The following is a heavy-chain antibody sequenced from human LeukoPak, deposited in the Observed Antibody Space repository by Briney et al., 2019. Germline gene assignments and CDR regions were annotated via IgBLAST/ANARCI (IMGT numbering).Heavy chain of an antibody. CDR1: GGSISSYY. J-gene: IGHJ4*02. Sequence: SETLSLTCTVSGGSISSYYWSWLRQPPGKGLEWIGYIYYSGSTNYNPSLKSRVTISVDTSKNQFSLKLSSVTAADTAVYYCSRLTRGYCGGDCYSYYFDYWGQGTLVTVSS. CDR3: SRLTRGYCGGDCYSYYFDY. V-gene: IGHV4-59*08. D-gene: IGHD2-21*02. CDR2: IYYSGST.